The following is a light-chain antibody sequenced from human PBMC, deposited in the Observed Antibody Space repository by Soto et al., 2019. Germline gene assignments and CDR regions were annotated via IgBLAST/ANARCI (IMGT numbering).Light chain of an antibody. CDR1: QSVSNNY. CDR3: QQYGSSRT. V-gene: IGKV3-20*01. J-gene: IGKJ1*01. Sequence: EIVLTQSPGTLSLSPGERATLSCRASQSVSNNYLAWYQQKPGQAPRLLIYGESSRATGIPDRFSGSGSGTDFTLTIRRLEPEDFAVYYCQQYGSSRTFGQGTKVDI. CDR2: GES.